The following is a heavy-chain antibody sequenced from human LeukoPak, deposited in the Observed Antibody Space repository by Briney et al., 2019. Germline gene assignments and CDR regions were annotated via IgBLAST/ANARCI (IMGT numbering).Heavy chain of an antibody. D-gene: IGHD3-10*01. Sequence: PSETLSLTCTVSGGSISSYYWSWIRQPPGKGLEWIGYIYYSGSTNYNPSLKSRVTISVDTSKNQFSLKLSSVTAADTAVYYCARVYGSGSESSTDNYYYYYMDVWGKGTTVTISS. J-gene: IGHJ6*03. CDR2: IYYSGST. CDR1: GGSISSYY. CDR3: ARVYGSGSESSTDNYYYYYMDV. V-gene: IGHV4-59*01.